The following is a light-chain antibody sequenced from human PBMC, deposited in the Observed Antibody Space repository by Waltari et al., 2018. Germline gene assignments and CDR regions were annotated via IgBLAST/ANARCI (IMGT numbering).Light chain of an antibody. CDR3: LQVNSYPFT. CDR1: QGISSY. J-gene: IGKJ3*01. CDR2: GGS. Sequence: IQLTQSPLSQSASVGDRVTITCRASQGISSYLAWYQQKAGRSPKLLIYGGSTLPNGVPSRFSGSGFGTDFTLTISSLQPEDFATYYCLQVNSYPFTFGPGTTVDIK. V-gene: IGKV1-9*01.